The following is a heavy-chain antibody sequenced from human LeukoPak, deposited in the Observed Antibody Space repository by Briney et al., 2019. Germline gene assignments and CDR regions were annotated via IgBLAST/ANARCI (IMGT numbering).Heavy chain of an antibody. CDR3: ARDRQTGTVDY. V-gene: IGHV3-53*01. Sequence: PGGSLRLSCAASGFTVSSNYMSWVRQAPGKGLEWVSLIYSGGSTYYADSVKGRFTISRDNSKNTLYLQMNSLRAEDTAVYYCARDRQTGTVDYWGQGTLVTVSS. CDR1: GFTVSSNY. J-gene: IGHJ4*02. D-gene: IGHD1-1*01. CDR2: IYSGGST.